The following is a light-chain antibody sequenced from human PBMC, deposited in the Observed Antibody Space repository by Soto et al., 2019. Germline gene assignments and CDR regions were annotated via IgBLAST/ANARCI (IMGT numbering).Light chain of an antibody. CDR3: QQYGSSPSIT. CDR1: QSVSSRY. Sequence: EIVLTQSPGTLSLSPGERATLSCRASQSVSSRYLAWYQQKPGQAPRLLIYGASSRATGIRDRFSGSGSGTDFTLTISSLEPEDFAVYYCQQYGSSPSITFGQGTRLEIK. CDR2: GAS. V-gene: IGKV3-20*01. J-gene: IGKJ5*01.